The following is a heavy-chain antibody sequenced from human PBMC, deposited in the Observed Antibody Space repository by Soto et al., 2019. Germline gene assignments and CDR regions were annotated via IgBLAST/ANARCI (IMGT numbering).Heavy chain of an antibody. CDR1: GYTFTSYG. CDR3: ARGRYGAY. V-gene: IGHV1-18*01. J-gene: IGHJ4*02. D-gene: IGHD3-10*01. CDR2: ISAHNGNT. Sequence: QVHLVQSGAEVKKPGASVKVSCKGSGYTFTSYGITWVRQAPGQGLEWMGWISAHNGNTDDAQRLQGRVTVTRDTPTSTAYMELRRLRSDDTAVYYCARGRYGAYWGQGALVTVSS.